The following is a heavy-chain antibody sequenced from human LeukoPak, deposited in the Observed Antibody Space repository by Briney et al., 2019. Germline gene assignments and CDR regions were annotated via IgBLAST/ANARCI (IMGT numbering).Heavy chain of an antibody. D-gene: IGHD3-10*01. Sequence: PGGSLRLSCAASGFTFSSYAMSWVRQAPGKGLEWVSAISGSGGSTYYADSVKGRFTISRDNSKNTLYLQMNSLRAEDTAVYYCAKGRVYYGSGFPFDYWGQGTLVTVSS. CDR2: ISGSGGST. J-gene: IGHJ4*02. CDR3: AKGRVYYGSGFPFDY. CDR1: GFTFSSYA. V-gene: IGHV3-23*01.